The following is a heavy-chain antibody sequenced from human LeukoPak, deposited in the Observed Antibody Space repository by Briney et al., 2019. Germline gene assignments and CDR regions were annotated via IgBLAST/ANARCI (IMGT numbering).Heavy chain of an antibody. CDR1: GYTFTGYY. CDR3: ARARITIFGVVIEPFDY. J-gene: IGHJ4*02. Sequence: GASVKVSFKASGYTFTGYYMHWVRQAPGQGLEWMGWINPNSGGTNYAQKFQGRVTMTRDTSISTAYMELSRLRSDDTAVYYCARARITIFGVVIEPFDYWGQGTLVTVSS. CDR2: INPNSGGT. D-gene: IGHD3-3*01. V-gene: IGHV1-2*02.